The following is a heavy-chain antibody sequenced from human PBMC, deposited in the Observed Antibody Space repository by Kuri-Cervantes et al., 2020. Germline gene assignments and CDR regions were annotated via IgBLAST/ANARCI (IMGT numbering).Heavy chain of an antibody. D-gene: IGHD6-6*01. CDR2: INHSGNT. Sequence: SQTLSLTCAVYGVSFSDYSWSWIRQPPGKGLEWIGEINHSGNTNYNPSLKSRVTIFIDTSKNQFSLKLSSVTAADTAVYYCARRRQYGSSSWTFDYWGQGTLVTVSS. CDR3: ARRRQYGSSSWTFDY. J-gene: IGHJ4*02. V-gene: IGHV4-34*01. CDR1: GVSFSDYS.